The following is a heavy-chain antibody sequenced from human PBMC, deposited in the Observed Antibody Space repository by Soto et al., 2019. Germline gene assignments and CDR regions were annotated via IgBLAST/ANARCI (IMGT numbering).Heavy chain of an antibody. CDR2: VNPINGNT. J-gene: IGHJ4*02. CDR3: ARENWHFDY. Sequence: QVQLVQSGAEVKKPGASVKVSCTTSGYSFSEFRMHWVRQAPGQGLEWMGWVNPINGNTNYAQDFQGRVTMTRDASTKTVYMELSSLTSDDTSTVYCARENWHFDYWGQGTLITVSS. CDR1: GYSFSEFR. V-gene: IGHV1-2*02.